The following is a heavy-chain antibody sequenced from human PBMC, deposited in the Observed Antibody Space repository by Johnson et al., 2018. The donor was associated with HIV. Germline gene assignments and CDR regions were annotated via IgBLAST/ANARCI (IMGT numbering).Heavy chain of an antibody. CDR1: GFTFSSYW. J-gene: IGHJ3*02. Sequence: VQLVESGGGLVQPGGSLRLSCAASGFTFSSYWMSWVRQAPGKGLEWVANIKQDGSERYYVDSVKGRFTISRDNSKNTLYLQMNSLIAEDTAVYYCALAAIAAAGDAFDIWGQGTMVTVSS. D-gene: IGHD6-13*01. CDR3: ALAAIAAAGDAFDI. V-gene: IGHV3-7*01. CDR2: IKQDGSER.